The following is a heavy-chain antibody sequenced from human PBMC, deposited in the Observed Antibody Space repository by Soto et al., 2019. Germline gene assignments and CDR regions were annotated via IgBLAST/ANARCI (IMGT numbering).Heavy chain of an antibody. D-gene: IGHD2-15*01. V-gene: IGHV4-39*01. CDR1: GGSISSSSYY. Sequence: QLQLQESGPGLVKPSETLSLTCTVSGGSISSSSYYWGWIRQPPGKGLEWIGSIYYSGSTYYNPSLKSRVTISVDTSKNQFSLKLSSVTAADTAVYYCARNRLLRTMDVWGQGTTVTVSS. CDR2: IYYSGST. CDR3: ARNRLLRTMDV. J-gene: IGHJ6*02.